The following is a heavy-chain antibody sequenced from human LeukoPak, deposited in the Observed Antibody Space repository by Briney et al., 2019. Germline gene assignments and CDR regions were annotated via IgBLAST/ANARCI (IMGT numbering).Heavy chain of an antibody. V-gene: IGHV1-24*01. CDR2: FDPEDGET. Sequence: GASVKVSCKVSGYTLTELSMHWVRQAPGKGLAWMGGFDPEDGETIYAQKFQGRVTMTEDTSTDTAYMELSSLRSEDTAVYYCATGSYTSSGYYYGHYYWGQGTLVTVSS. CDR3: ATGSYTSSGYYYGHYY. CDR1: GYTLTELS. J-gene: IGHJ4*02. D-gene: IGHD3-22*01.